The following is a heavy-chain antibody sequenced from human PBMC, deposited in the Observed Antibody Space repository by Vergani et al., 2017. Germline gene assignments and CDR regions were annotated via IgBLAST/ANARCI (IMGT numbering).Heavy chain of an antibody. CDR2: ISAAGDP. Sequence: EVQLVESGGGLVQPGGSLRLSCTASGFTFSSFDMHWVRQVPGKGLEWVSAISAAGDPYYPGSVQGRFTISRENAKNSLYLQMNTLRAGDTAVYYCARSGNGYYYLDYWGQGTLVTGSS. J-gene: IGHJ4*02. D-gene: IGHD3-22*01. CDR1: GFTFSSFD. CDR3: ARSGNGYYYLDY. V-gene: IGHV3-13*05.